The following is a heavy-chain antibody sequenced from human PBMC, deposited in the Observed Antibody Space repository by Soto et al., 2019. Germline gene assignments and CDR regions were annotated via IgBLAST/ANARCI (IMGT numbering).Heavy chain of an antibody. CDR2: VGQDGAP. D-gene: IGHD4-17*01. CDR1: GFTFSTYT. Sequence: EVQLLESGGGLVQPGGSLRLSCAASGFTFSTYTTAWVRQAPGWGPEWVSGVGQDGAPYYADSVKGRFTISIDYARSSVYLEMIALRGEDTAGYYCAKDMRADGVRDFGHSGQGTLVTVAS. CDR3: AKDMRADGVRDFGH. V-gene: IGHV3-23*01. J-gene: IGHJ4*02.